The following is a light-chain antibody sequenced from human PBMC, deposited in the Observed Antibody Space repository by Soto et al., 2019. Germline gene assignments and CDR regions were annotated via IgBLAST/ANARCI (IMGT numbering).Light chain of an antibody. CDR2: AAS. CDR1: QSVSRY. CDR3: QQSYITPPIT. J-gene: IGKJ5*01. V-gene: IGKV1-39*01. Sequence: DVQMTQSPSSLSALVGDRVTITCRASQSVSRYLNWYQHKPGKAPKLLINAASNLRSGVPSRFSSSGSGTDFTLTIDGLQPEDFAVYYCQQSYITPPITFGQGTRLELK.